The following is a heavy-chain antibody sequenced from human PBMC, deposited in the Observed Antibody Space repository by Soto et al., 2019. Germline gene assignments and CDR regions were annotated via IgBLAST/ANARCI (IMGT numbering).Heavy chain of an antibody. Sequence: EVQLVESGGGLVQPGGSLRLSCAASGFTFSSYWMHWVRQAPGKGLVWVSRINSDGSSTSYADSVKGRFTISRDNAKNTLYLQMNSLRADDTAVYYWVRTSLVVEAATREDYWGQGTLVTDCS. V-gene: IGHV3-74*01. CDR1: GFTFSSYW. D-gene: IGHD2-15*01. CDR3: VRTSLVVEAATREDY. J-gene: IGHJ4*02. CDR2: INSDGSST.